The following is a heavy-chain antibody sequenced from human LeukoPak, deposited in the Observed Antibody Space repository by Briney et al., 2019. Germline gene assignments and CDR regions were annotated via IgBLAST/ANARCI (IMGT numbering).Heavy chain of an antibody. Sequence: GGSLRLSCAASGFTFSSYGMHWVRQAPGKGLGWVAVIWYDGSNKYYADSVKGRFTISRDNSKNTLYLQMDSLRAEDTAVYYCARDYRYYDSSGYFDYWGQGTLVTVSS. D-gene: IGHD3-22*01. CDR3: ARDYRYYDSSGYFDY. J-gene: IGHJ4*02. CDR1: GFTFSSYG. CDR2: IWYDGSNK. V-gene: IGHV3-33*01.